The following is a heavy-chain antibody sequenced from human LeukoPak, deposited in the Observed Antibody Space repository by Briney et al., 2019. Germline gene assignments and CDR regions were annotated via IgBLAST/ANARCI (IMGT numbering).Heavy chain of an antibody. CDR1: GGTFSSYA. Sequence: SVKVSCKASGGTFSSYAISWVRQAPGQGLEWMGGIIPIFGTANYAQKFQGRVTITTDESTSTAYMELSSLRSEDTAVYYCARDLAFRSSSWYGWFDSWGQGTLVTVSS. CDR3: ARDLAFRSSSWYGWFDS. CDR2: IIPIFGTA. V-gene: IGHV1-69*05. D-gene: IGHD6-13*01. J-gene: IGHJ5*01.